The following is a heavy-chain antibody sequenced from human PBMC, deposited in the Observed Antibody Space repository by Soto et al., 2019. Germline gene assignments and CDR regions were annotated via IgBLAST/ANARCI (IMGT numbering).Heavy chain of an antibody. V-gene: IGHV6-1*01. D-gene: IGHD6-19*01. CDR2: TYYRSQWHN. J-gene: IGHJ3*01. CDR1: GDSVSSNSAT. Sequence: SQTLSLTCGISGDSVSSNSATWNWIRQSPSRGLEWLGRTYYRSQWHNEYEESVKSRITINPDTSKNQFSLQLNSMSPEDTAVYXCVKEGSGWYSRGSFDFWGRGTMVTVSS. CDR3: VKEGSGWYSRGSFDF.